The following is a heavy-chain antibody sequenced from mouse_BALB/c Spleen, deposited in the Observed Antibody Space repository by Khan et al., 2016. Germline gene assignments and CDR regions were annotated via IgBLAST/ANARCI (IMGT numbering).Heavy chain of an antibody. CDR1: GFDFSRYW. V-gene: IGHV4-1*02. CDR2: INPDSGTI. CDR3: ARAGYYGYLVN. D-gene: IGHD1-1*01. J-gene: IGHJ3*01. Sequence: EVKLLESGGGLVQPGGSLKVSCAASGFDFSRYWMSWVRQAPGKGLEWIGEINPDSGTINYTPSLKDKFIISRDNAKNTLYLQMSKVRSEDTALSYCARAGYYGYLVNWGQGTLVTVSA.